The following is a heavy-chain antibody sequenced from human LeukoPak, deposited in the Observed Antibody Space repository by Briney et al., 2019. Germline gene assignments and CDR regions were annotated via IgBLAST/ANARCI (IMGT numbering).Heavy chain of an antibody. V-gene: IGHV4-4*02. D-gene: IGHD2-15*01. CDR3: ARDSGSNFDY. J-gene: IGHJ4*02. Sequence: SETLSLTCAVSGDSISSSNWWSWVRQPSGKGLEWIGEVYQSGSPNYNPSLKSRVTISVDKSKNQFSLKLSSVTAADTAVYYCARDSGSNFDYWGQGTLVTVSS. CDR1: GDSISSSNW. CDR2: VYQSGSP.